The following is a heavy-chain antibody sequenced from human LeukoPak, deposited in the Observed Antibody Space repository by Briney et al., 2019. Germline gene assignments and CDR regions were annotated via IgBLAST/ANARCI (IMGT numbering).Heavy chain of an antibody. CDR1: GFTFSGFA. D-gene: IGHD2-15*01. V-gene: IGHV3-30-3*01. J-gene: IGHJ4*02. CDR3: ARRDNFDY. Sequence: GGSLRLSCAASGFTFSGFAMHWVRQTPGKGLEWLAGISDDGTNKHYAQSVKGRFTISRDNSKNMLFLQMNSLRSEDTAIYYCARRDNFDYWGQGTLVTVSS. CDR2: ISDDGTNK.